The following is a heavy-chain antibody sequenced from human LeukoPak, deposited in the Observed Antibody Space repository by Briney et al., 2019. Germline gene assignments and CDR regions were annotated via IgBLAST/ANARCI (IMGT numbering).Heavy chain of an antibody. J-gene: IGHJ4*02. CDR3: AREARYYGSPID. Sequence: SETLSLTCTVSGGSINNGDYFWSWIRQFPGMGLEWLGYIYYSGSTYYNPSLKSRVVMSMDTSKSQFSLKLSSVIAADTAVYYCAREARYYGSPIDWGQGSLVIVSS. CDR2: IYYSGST. CDR1: GGSINNGDYF. D-gene: IGHD3-10*01. V-gene: IGHV4-30-4*01.